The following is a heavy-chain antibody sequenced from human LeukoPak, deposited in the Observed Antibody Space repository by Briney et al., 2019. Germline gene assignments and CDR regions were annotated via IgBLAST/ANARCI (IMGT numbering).Heavy chain of an antibody. CDR2: IYYTGST. CDR3: AREGTGLYYFDY. Sequence: PSETLSLTCTVSGGSISSHYWSWIRQPPGKGLEWIGYIYYTGSTNSNPSLKSRVTISIDTSKKQFSLKLTSVTAADTAVYYCAREGTGLYYFDYWGQGTLVTVSS. CDR1: GGSISSHY. J-gene: IGHJ4*02. D-gene: IGHD1-1*01. V-gene: IGHV4-59*11.